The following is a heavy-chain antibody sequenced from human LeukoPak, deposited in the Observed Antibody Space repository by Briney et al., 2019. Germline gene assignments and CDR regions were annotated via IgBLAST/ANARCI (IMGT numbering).Heavy chain of an antibody. D-gene: IGHD2-2*02. V-gene: IGHV1-8*01. CDR1: GYTFTSYD. J-gene: IGHJ4*02. CDR2: MNPNSGNT. CDR3: ARVHPMGYTSIDY. Sequence: GASVKVSWKASGYTFTSYDINWVRQATGQGLEWMGWMNPNSGNTGYAQKFQGRVTMTRNTSISTAYMELSSLRSEDTAVYYCARVHPMGYTSIDYWGQGTLVTVSS.